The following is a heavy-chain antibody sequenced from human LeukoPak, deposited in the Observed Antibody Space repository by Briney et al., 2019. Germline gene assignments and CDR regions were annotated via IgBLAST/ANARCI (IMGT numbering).Heavy chain of an antibody. CDR1: GFTFDDYA. D-gene: IGHD6-19*01. CDR2: ISWNSGSI. Sequence: GGSLRLSCAASGFTFDDYAMHWVRQAPGKGLEWVSGISWNSGSIGYADSVKGRFTISRDNAKNSLYLQMNSLRAEDTALYYCAKDNDLSGWYYFDYWGQGTLVTVSS. J-gene: IGHJ4*02. CDR3: AKDNDLSGWYYFDY. V-gene: IGHV3-9*01.